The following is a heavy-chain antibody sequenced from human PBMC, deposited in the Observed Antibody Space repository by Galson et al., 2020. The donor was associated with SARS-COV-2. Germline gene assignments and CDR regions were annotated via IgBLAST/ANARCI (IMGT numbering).Heavy chain of an antibody. V-gene: IGHV4-61*02. CDR1: GGSISSNRYY. CDR3: ARESRWELYFDH. D-gene: IGHD1-26*01. J-gene: IGHJ4*02. CDR2: IYTSAST. Sequence: SETLSLTCTVSGGSISSNRYYWSWIRQPAGKGLEWIGRIYTSASTNYNPSLKSRVTISVDTSKNQFSLKLSSVTAADTAVYYCARESRWELYFDHWGQGTLVTVSS.